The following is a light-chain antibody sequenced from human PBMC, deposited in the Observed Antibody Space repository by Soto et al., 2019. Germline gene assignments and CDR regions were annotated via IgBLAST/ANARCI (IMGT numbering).Light chain of an antibody. CDR1: SSDVGGYNY. J-gene: IGLJ1*01. V-gene: IGLV2-14*01. CDR3: SSYTSSSRGV. Sequence: QSVLTQPASVSGSPGQSITISCTGTSSDVGGYNYVSWYQQHPGKAPKLMIYDVSNRPSGVSNRFSGSKSGNTASLTISGLQAEDEADYYCSSYTSSSRGVFGPGTKLTVL. CDR2: DVS.